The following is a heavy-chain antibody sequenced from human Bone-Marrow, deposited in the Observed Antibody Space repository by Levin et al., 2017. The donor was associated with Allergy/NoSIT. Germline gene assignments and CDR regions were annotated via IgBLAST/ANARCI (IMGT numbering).Heavy chain of an antibody. V-gene: IGHV3-11*01. D-gene: IGHD6-19*01. Sequence: GESLKISCAASGFTFSDSYVSWIRQAPGKGLEWISYITYTGSSIYYADSVKGRFTVSKDSDKKSVFLLMHSLRAEDTAIYYCARGAGPWLAGPPPLDVWGQGTTVSVSS. CDR2: ITYTGSSI. J-gene: IGHJ6*02. CDR3: ARGAGPWLAGPPPLDV. CDR1: GFTFSDSY.